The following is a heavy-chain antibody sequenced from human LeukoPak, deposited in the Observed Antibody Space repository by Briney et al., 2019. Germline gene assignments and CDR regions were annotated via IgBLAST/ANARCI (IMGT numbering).Heavy chain of an antibody. CDR1: GGTFSIYA. Sequence: SVKVSCKASGGTFSIYAISWVRQAPGQGLEWMGGIIPIFGTANYAQKFQGRVTITTDESTSTAYMELSSLRSEDTAVYYCAREAEGRDGSYNYYFDYWGQGTLVTVSS. CDR3: AREAEGRDGSYNYYFDY. CDR2: IIPIFGTA. J-gene: IGHJ4*02. D-gene: IGHD5-24*01. V-gene: IGHV1-69*05.